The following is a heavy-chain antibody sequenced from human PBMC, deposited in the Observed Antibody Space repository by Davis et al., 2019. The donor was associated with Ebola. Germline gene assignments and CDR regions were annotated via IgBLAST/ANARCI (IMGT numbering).Heavy chain of an antibody. D-gene: IGHD3-3*01. V-gene: IGHV3-23*01. CDR3: AKDVATYYDFWSGYLRSYYGMDV. CDR2: ISGSGAST. CDR1: GFTFSIYA. J-gene: IGHJ6*02. Sequence: PGGSLRLSCAASGFTFSIYAMSWVRQAPGKGLEWVSAISGSGASTYYADSVKGRFTISRDNSKNTLYLQMNSLRAEDTAVYYCAKDVATYYDFWSGYLRSYYGMDVWGQGTTVTVSS.